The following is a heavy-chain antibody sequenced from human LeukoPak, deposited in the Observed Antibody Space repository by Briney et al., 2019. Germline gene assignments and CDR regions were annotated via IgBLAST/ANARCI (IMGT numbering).Heavy chain of an antibody. CDR3: ARLHHDYGSGTYGGAYNYYMDV. J-gene: IGHJ6*03. CDR2: IYYTGST. D-gene: IGHD3-10*01. CDR1: SGFISSYY. V-gene: IGHV4-59*01. Sequence: SETLSLTCSVSSGFISSYYWTWIRQSPGKGLEWIGYIYYTGSTSYNPSLQSRVTISVDTSKNQFSLRLNSVTAADTAVYYCARLHHDYGSGTYGGAYNYYMDVWGKGTTVTVSS.